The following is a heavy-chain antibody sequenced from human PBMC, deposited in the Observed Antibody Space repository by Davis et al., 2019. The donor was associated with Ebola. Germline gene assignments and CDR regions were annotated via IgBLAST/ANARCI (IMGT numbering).Heavy chain of an antibody. V-gene: IGHV1-46*02. Sequence: ASVKVSCKASGYTFNVYYMHWVRQAPGQGLEWMGLINPGGGSTNYAQKFQGRVTISVDTSKNQFSLKLSSVTAADTAVYYCARDVARGWFDPWGQGTLVTVSS. J-gene: IGHJ5*02. CDR1: GYTFNVYY. CDR2: INPGGGST. CDR3: ARDVARGWFDP.